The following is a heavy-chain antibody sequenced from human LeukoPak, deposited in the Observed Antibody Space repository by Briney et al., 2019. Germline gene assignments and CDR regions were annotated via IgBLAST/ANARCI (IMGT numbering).Heavy chain of an antibody. Sequence: GGSLRLSCAASGFTFSSYSMNWVRQAPGKGLEWVSYISSSSSTIYYADSVKGRFTISRDNAKNSLYLQMNSLRAEDTAVYYCARDPYSGSYYWDYWGQGTLVTVSS. CDR2: ISSSSSTI. CDR1: GFTFSSYS. CDR3: ARDPYSGSYYWDY. D-gene: IGHD1-26*01. J-gene: IGHJ4*02. V-gene: IGHV3-48*01.